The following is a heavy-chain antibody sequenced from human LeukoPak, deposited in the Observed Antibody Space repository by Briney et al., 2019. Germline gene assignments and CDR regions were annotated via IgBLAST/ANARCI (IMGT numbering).Heavy chain of an antibody. V-gene: IGHV4-34*01. J-gene: IGHJ4*02. CDR1: GGSFSGYY. CDR2: INHSGST. D-gene: IGHD3-22*01. CDR3: ARRFYYDSSGYYSLDY. Sequence: SETLSLTCAVYGGSFSGYYWSWLRQPPGKGLEWIGEINHSGSTNYNPSLKSRVTISVDTSKNQFSLKLSSVTAADTAVYYCARRFYYDSSGYYSLDYWGQGTLVTVSS.